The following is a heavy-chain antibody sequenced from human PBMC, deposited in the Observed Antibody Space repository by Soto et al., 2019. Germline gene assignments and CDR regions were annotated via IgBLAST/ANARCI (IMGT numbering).Heavy chain of an antibody. V-gene: IGHV4-31*03. Sequence: QVQLQESGPGLVKPSQTLSLTCTVSGGSISSGGYYWNWIRSHPGKGLEWIGYFYYIGSPSYNPSLKSRVTISLDTSKNQFSLKLSSVTAADTAVYYCARSVFPWGQGTLVTVSS. CDR2: FYYIGSP. J-gene: IGHJ5*02. CDR3: ARSVFP. CDR1: GGSISSGGYY.